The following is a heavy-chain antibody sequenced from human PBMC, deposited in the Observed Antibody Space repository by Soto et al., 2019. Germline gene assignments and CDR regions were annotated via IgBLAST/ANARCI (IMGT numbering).Heavy chain of an antibody. CDR1: GYTFTSYD. CDR2: MNPNSGNT. CDR3: ARGGDPIVVVPAANWADY. D-gene: IGHD2-2*01. V-gene: IGHV1-8*01. J-gene: IGHJ4*02. Sequence: RASVKVSCKASGYTFTSYDINWVRQATGQGLEWMGWMNPNSGNTGYAQKFQGRVTMTRNTSISTAYMELSSLRSEDTAVYYCARGGDPIVVVPAANWADYWGQGTLVTVSS.